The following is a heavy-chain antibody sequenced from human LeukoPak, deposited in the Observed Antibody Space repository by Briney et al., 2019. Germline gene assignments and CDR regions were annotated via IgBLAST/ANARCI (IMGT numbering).Heavy chain of an antibody. J-gene: IGHJ6*03. CDR2: INPSGGST. CDR1: GYTFTSYD. Sequence: ASVKVSCKASGYTFTSYDINWVRQAPGQGLEWMGIINPSGGSTSYAQKFQGRVTMTRDMSTSTVYMELSSLRSEDTAVYYCARDLLYGVVTPYYYYMDVWGKGTTVTVSS. V-gene: IGHV1-46*01. CDR3: ARDLLYGVVTPYYYYMDV. D-gene: IGHD3-3*01.